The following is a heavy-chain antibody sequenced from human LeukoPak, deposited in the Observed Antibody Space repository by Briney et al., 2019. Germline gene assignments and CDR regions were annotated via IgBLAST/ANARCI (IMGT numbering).Heavy chain of an antibody. Sequence: GGSLRLSCAASGFTFDDYGMHWVRQAPGKGLEWVSGISWNSGSIGYADSVEGRFTISRDNAKNSLYLQMNSLRAEDTALYYCAKAPRENDDYLDYWGQGTLVTVSS. CDR2: ISWNSGSI. CDR1: GFTFDDYG. V-gene: IGHV3-9*01. D-gene: IGHD1-26*01. CDR3: AKAPRENDDYLDY. J-gene: IGHJ4*02.